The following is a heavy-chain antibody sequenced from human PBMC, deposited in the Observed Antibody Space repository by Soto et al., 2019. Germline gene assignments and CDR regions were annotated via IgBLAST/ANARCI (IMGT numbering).Heavy chain of an antibody. D-gene: IGHD3-10*01. J-gene: IGHJ4*02. V-gene: IGHV3-23*01. Sequence: EVQVLESGGGLVQPGGSLRLSCAVSGVTFSSYTMAWVRQAPEKSLEWVSTISGDGGYKNYADSVKGRFTISRDNSKNTLYLQMNSLTDDDTAVYYCAIQGNWGQGTLVTVSS. CDR1: GVTFSSYT. CDR2: ISGDGGYK. CDR3: AIQGN.